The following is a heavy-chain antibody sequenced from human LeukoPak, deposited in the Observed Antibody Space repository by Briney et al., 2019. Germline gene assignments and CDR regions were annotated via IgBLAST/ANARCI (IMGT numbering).Heavy chain of an antibody. V-gene: IGHV3-23*01. CDR2: ISGSGGST. CDR3: ARGRAEGSGTYYPSFDD. CDR1: GFTFSSYA. Sequence: GGSLGLSCAASGFTFSSYAMSWVRQAPGKGLEWVSAISGSGGSTYYPDSVRGRFTISRDSSKNTLYLQMNSLTAEDTAVYYCARGRAEGSGTYYPSFDDWGQGTRVTVSS. J-gene: IGHJ4*02. D-gene: IGHD3-10*01.